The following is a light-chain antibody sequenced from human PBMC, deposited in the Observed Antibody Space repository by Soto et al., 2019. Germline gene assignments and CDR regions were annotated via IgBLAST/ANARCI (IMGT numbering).Light chain of an antibody. Sequence: DLQMTQSPSTLSAFVGDRVTITCRATQDINNWLAWYQQKPGKAPRLLIYDVSTLQTGVPSRFSGRGSGTEATLIISSLQPVDVATYYCQQYFHYPVTFGRGTKVEIK. CDR2: DVS. CDR3: QQYFHYPVT. CDR1: QDINNW. J-gene: IGKJ2*01. V-gene: IGKV1-5*01.